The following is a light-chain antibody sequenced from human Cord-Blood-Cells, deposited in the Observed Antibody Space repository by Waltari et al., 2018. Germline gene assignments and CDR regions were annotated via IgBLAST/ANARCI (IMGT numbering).Light chain of an antibody. CDR1: SSDVGSYTL. J-gene: IGLJ3*02. CDR2: EGS. Sequence: QSALTQPASVSGSPGQSITISCTGTSSDVGSYTLVSWYQQHPGKAPKLMIYEGSKRPSGVSNRLSGSKSGNTASLTISGLQAEDEADYYCCSYAGSSTFNWVFGGGTKLTVL. V-gene: IGLV2-23*03. CDR3: CSYAGSSTFNWV.